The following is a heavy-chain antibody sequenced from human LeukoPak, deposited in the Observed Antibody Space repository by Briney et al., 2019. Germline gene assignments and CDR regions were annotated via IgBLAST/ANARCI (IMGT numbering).Heavy chain of an antibody. Sequence: ASVKVSCKASGYTFTGYYMHCVRQAPGQGREWMGWINPNSGGTNYAQKFQGRVTMTRDTSISTAYMELSRLRSDDTAVYYCARDRKVRGFPWFDPWGQGTLVTVSS. V-gene: IGHV1-2*02. CDR2: INPNSGGT. J-gene: IGHJ5*02. CDR1: GYTFTGYY. D-gene: IGHD3-10*01. CDR3: ARDRKVRGFPWFDP.